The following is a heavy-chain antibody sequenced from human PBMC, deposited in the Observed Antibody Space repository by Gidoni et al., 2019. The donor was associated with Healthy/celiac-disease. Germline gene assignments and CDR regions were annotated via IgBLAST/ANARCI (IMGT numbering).Heavy chain of an antibody. CDR1: GFTFSSYG. J-gene: IGHJ4*02. D-gene: IGHD3-3*01. CDR3: ARDQYDFWSGYSSDYFDY. CDR2: IWYDGSNK. Sequence: AASGFTFSSYGMPWVRQAPGKGLEWVAVIWYDGSNKYYADSVKGRFTISRDNSKNTLYLQMNSLRAEDTAVYYCARDQYDFWSGYSSDYFDYWGQGTLVTVSS. V-gene: IGHV3-33*01.